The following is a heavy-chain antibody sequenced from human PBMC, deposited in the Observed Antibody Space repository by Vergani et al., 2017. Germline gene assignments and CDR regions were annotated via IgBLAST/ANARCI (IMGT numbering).Heavy chain of an antibody. CDR3: ARDLSPPFSSRRWGWFDP. Sequence: QVQLQESGPGLVKPSGTLSLTCAVSGGSISSSNWWSWVRQPPGKGLEWIGEIYHSGSTNYNPSLKSRVTISVDKSKNQFSLKLSSVTAADTAVYYCARDLSPPFSSRRWGWFDPWGQGTLVTVSS. CDR2: IYHSGST. CDR1: GGSISSSNW. J-gene: IGHJ5*02. V-gene: IGHV4-4*02. D-gene: IGHD6-13*01.